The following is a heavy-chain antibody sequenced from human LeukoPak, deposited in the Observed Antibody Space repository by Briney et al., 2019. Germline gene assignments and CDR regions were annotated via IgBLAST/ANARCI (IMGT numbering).Heavy chain of an antibody. V-gene: IGHV3-66*01. CDR1: GFTVSSNY. J-gene: IGHJ6*02. CDR2: MYSGGST. D-gene: IGHD2-2*01. Sequence: GGSLRLSCATSGFTVSSNYMNWVRQAPGKGLEWVSVMYSGGSTFYGDSVKGRFTISRDNSMNTLYLQMNSLRVDDTAVYYCAREQVVVGRGYYGMDVWGQGTTVTVSS. CDR3: AREQVVVGRGYYGMDV.